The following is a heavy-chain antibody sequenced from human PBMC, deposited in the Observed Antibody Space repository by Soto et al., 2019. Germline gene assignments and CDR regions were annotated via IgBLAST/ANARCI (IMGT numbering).Heavy chain of an antibody. CDR3: ARADIVLMVYAIGWFDP. V-gene: IGHV1-3*01. Sequence: ASVKVSCKASGYTFTSYAMHWVRQAPGQRLEWMGWINAGNGNTKYSQKFQGRVTITRDTSASTAYMELSSLRSEDTAVYYCARADIVLMVYAIGWFDPWGQGTLVTVSS. J-gene: IGHJ5*02. CDR1: GYTFTSYA. D-gene: IGHD2-8*01. CDR2: INAGNGNT.